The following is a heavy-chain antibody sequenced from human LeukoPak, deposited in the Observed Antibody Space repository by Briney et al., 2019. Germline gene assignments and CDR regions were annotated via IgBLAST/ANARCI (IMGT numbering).Heavy chain of an antibody. D-gene: IGHD5-24*01. CDR1: GGSITGYY. Sequence: KPSETLSLTCTVSGGSITGYYWTWIRQPAGKGLEWIGRVSDTGRAYYNPSLKSRVTMSLDTSKNQLSLRLSSVTAADTAVFYCARHRAEMATITDDAFDIWGQGTMVTVSS. CDR2: VSDTGRA. J-gene: IGHJ3*02. V-gene: IGHV4-4*07. CDR3: ARHRAEMATITDDAFDI.